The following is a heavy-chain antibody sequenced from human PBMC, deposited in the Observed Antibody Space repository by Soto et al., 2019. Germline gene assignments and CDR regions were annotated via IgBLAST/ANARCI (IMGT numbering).Heavy chain of an antibody. CDR3: AREERGFSYYDILTGSRPSALDI. J-gene: IGHJ3*02. D-gene: IGHD3-9*01. V-gene: IGHV3-53*04. Sequence: GGSLRLSCAASGFTVSSNYMSWVRQAPGKGLEWVSVIYSGGSTYYADSVKGRFTISRHNSKNTLYLQMNSLRAEDTAVYYCAREERGFSYYDILTGSRPSALDIWGQGTMVTVSS. CDR2: IYSGGST. CDR1: GFTVSSNY.